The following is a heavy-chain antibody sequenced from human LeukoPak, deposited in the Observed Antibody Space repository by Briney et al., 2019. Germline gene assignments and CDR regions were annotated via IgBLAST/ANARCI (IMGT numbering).Heavy chain of an antibody. CDR1: GFTVSSNY. CDR3: ASGPGIAVAGPDVGYFDY. Sequence: GGSLRLSCAASGFTVSSNYMSWVRQAPGKGLEWVSVIYSGGSTYYADSVKGRFTISRDNSKNTLYLQMNSLRVEDTAVYYCASGPGIAVAGPDVGYFDYWGQGTLVTVSS. J-gene: IGHJ4*02. CDR2: IYSGGST. V-gene: IGHV3-53*01. D-gene: IGHD6-19*01.